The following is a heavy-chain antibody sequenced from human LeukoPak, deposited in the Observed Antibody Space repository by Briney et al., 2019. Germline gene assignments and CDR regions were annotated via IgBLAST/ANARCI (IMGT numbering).Heavy chain of an antibody. CDR3: ARGGPLWFGELSYFDY. CDR2: IYHSGST. V-gene: IGHV4-30-2*01. D-gene: IGHD3-10*01. CDR1: GGSISSGGYS. J-gene: IGHJ4*02. Sequence: SQTLFLTCAVSGGSISSGGYSWSWIRQPPGKGLEWIGYIYHSGSTYYNPSLKSRVTISVDRSKNQFSLKLSSVTAADTAVYYCARGGPLWFGELSYFDYWGQGTLVTVSS.